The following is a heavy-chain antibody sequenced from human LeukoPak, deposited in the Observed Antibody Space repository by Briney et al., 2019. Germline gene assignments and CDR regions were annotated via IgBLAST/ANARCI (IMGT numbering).Heavy chain of an antibody. D-gene: IGHD5-12*01. V-gene: IGHV4-4*07. CDR2: FYSCGST. CDR3: ARASGYSGYDRVYYFDY. J-gene: IGHJ4*01. Sequence: SETLSLTCTVSVGPICSYHGSWLRRPAARGLEWIGRFYSCGSTNYNPSVKSRVNISVDTSKNLFSLKLSSVTAADTAVYYCARASGYSGYDRVYYFDYWGQGTLVTVSS. CDR1: VGPICSYH.